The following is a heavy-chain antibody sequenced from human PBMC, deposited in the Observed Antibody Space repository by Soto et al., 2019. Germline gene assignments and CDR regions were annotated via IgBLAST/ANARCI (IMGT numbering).Heavy chain of an antibody. V-gene: IGHV3-7*01. D-gene: IGHD2-15*01. CDR2: IPQDGVDG. CDR3: ARDCSGGSCYPGMDV. Sequence: PGGSLRLSCEVSGFTFSMYSMSWVRQSPGKGLEWVAKIPQDGVDGHYADSVKGRFIISRDNGKNSVYLQINSLRAEDTAVYFCARDCSGGSCYPGMDVWGQGTTVTVS. CDR1: GFTFSMYS. J-gene: IGHJ6*02.